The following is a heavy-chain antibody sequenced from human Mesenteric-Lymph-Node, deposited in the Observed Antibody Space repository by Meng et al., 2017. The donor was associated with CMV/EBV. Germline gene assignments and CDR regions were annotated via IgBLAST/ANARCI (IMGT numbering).Heavy chain of an antibody. CDR2: INPNTGDT. CDR3: ARPYHSSGCYLYYFPY. CDR1: GYIFTGYY. D-gene: IGHD3-22*01. J-gene: IGHJ4*02. Sequence: ASVKVSCKASGYIFTGYYIHWVRQAPGQGLECMGSINPNTGDTYYAQKLQGRVTMTRDTFISTAYVEVSGLTSDDTAVYYCARPYHSSGCYLYYFPYWGQGTLVTVSS. V-gene: IGHV1-2*02.